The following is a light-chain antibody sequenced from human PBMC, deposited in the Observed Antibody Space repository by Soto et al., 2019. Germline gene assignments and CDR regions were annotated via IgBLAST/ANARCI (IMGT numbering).Light chain of an antibody. CDR3: QYYGNSPGT. CDR1: QSISSTY. Sequence: EIVLTQSPGTLSLSPGERATLSCRPSQSISSTYLAWYQQNPGQAPRLLIYGASTRATGIPDRFSGSGSGTDFTLTISRLEPEDFVVYYCQYYGNSPGTFGQGTKVEIK. J-gene: IGKJ1*01. V-gene: IGKV3-20*01. CDR2: GAS.